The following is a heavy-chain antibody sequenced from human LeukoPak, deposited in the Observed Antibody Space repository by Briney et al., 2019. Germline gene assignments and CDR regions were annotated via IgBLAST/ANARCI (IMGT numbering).Heavy chain of an antibody. V-gene: IGHV4-59*01. J-gene: IGHJ6*03. CDR2: IYYSGST. CDR1: GGSISSYY. D-gene: IGHD2-2*01. Sequence: SETLSLTCTVSGGSISSYYWSWIRQPPGKGLEWIGYIYYSGSTNYNPSLKSRVTISLNTSKTQFSLKLSSVTAADTAVYYCARRIRCSSTSCSYGYYYYMDVWGKGTTVTVSS. CDR3: ARRIRCSSTSCSYGYYYYMDV.